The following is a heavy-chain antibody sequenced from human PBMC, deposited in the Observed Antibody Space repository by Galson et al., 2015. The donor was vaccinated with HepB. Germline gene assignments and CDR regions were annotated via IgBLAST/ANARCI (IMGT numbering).Heavy chain of an antibody. CDR3: ARGPGWELPDF. CDR2: TNSDGSST. J-gene: IGHJ4*02. V-gene: IGHV3-74*01. Sequence: SLRLSCAASGFTFSSYGMHWVRQAPGKGLIRVSRTNSDGSSTSYADSVKGRFTISRDNAENTLYLQMNSLRAEDTAVYYCARGPGWELPDFSGQGTLVTVSS. D-gene: IGHD2-15*01. CDR1: GFTFSSYG.